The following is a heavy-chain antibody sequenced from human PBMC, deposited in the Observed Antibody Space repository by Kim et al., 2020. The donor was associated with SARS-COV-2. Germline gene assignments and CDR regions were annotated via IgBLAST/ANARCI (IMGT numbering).Heavy chain of an antibody. J-gene: IGHJ5*02. CDR3: ARQVPAPDSSGYYRGWFDP. CDR2: IYYSGST. Sequence: SETLSLTCTVSGGSISSSSYYWGWIRQPPGKGLEWIGSIYYSGSTYYNPSLKSRVTISVDTSKNQFSLKLSSVTAADTAVYYCARQVPAPDSSGYYRGWFDPWGQGTLVTVSS. CDR1: GGSISSSSYY. D-gene: IGHD3-22*01. V-gene: IGHV4-39*01.